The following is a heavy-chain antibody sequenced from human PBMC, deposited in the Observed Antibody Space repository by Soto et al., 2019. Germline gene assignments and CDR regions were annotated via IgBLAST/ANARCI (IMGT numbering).Heavy chain of an antibody. Sequence: QITLKESGPTLVKPTQTLTLTSTFSGFSLSTSGVGVGWIRQPPGKALEWLALIYWDDDKRYSPSLKSRLTITKDTPKNQVVLTMTNMDPVDTATYDCADLREGGSSSYFDYWGQGTLVTVSS. D-gene: IGHD6-13*01. CDR3: ADLREGGSSSYFDY. CDR2: IYWDDDK. CDR1: GFSLSTSGVG. V-gene: IGHV2-5*02. J-gene: IGHJ4*02.